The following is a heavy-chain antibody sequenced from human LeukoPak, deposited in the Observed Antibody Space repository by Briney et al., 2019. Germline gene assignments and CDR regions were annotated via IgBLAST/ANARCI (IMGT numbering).Heavy chain of an antibody. CDR1: GFTFSRYW. CDR2: TKQDGSEK. V-gene: IGHV3-7*01. D-gene: IGHD1-26*01. CDR3: VLSSGNYAIPFDY. Sequence: GGSLRLSCAASGFTFSRYWMSWVRQAPGKGLEWVANTKQDGSEKYYLESVKGRFTISRDNAKNSLYLHMNSLRGEDTAVYYCVLSSGNYAIPFDYWGQGTLVTVSS. J-gene: IGHJ4*02.